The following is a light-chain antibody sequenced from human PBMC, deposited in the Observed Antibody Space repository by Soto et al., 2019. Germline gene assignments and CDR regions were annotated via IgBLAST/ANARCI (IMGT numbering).Light chain of an antibody. Sequence: DIQMTQSPSSLSASVGDRVTITCQASQDISNYLNWYQQKPGKAPKLLIYDASNLETGVPSRFSGSGSGTDFTFTISSLQTEDIATYYCQQYDNLPSLLTFGGGTKVEIK. V-gene: IGKV1-33*01. J-gene: IGKJ4*01. CDR2: DAS. CDR3: QQYDNLPSLLT. CDR1: QDISNY.